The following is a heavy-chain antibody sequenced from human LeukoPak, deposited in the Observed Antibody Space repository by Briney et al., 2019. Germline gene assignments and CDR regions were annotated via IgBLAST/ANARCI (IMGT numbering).Heavy chain of an antibody. CDR1: GGSISSSSYY. CDR3: AREFGSGSYSPLDY. CDR2: IYYSGST. J-gene: IGHJ4*02. V-gene: IGHV4-39*07. Sequence: PSETLSLTCTVSGGSISSSSYYWGWIRQPPGKGLEWIGSIYYSGSTYYNPSLKSRVTISVDTSKNQFSLKLSSVTAADTAVYYCAREFGSGSYSPLDYWGQGILVTVSS. D-gene: IGHD1-26*01.